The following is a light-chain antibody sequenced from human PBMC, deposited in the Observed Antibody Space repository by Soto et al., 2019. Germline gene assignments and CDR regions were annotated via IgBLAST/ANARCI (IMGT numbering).Light chain of an antibody. CDR1: QSISSY. V-gene: IGKV1-39*01. CDR2: AAS. J-gene: IGKJ4*01. Sequence: DIQMTQSPSSLSASVGDRVTITCRASQSISSYLNGYQQKPGKAPTLLIYAASSLQSGVPSRFSGSGSGTDFTLTISSLQPEDFATYCCQQRYSTPPTFGGGTKVEIK. CDR3: QQRYSTPPT.